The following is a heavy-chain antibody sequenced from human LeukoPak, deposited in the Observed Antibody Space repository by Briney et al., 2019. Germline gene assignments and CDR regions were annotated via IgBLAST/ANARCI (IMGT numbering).Heavy chain of an antibody. CDR3: ARDLGVASSYYAMDV. CDR1: GYTFTSYY. Sequence: VASVKVSCKASGYTFTSYYMHWVRRAPGQGLEWRGIIHPSGGSTASAQKFQGRVTMTRDTSTSTVYMELSSLRSEDTAVYYCARDLGVASSYYAMDVWGQGTTVTVSS. V-gene: IGHV1-46*01. J-gene: IGHJ6*02. CDR2: IHPSGGST. D-gene: IGHD3-3*01.